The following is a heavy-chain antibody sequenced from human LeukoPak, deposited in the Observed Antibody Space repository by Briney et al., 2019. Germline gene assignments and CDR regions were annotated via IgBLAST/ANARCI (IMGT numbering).Heavy chain of an antibody. J-gene: IGHJ4*02. CDR1: GGSISSSSYY. Sequence: PSETLSLTCTVSGGSISSSSYYWGWIRQPPGKGLEWIGSIYASGSTYYNPFLKSRVTISVDTSKNQFSLKLSSVTAADTAVYYCARPGYSSGWYVYWGQGTLVTVSS. CDR2: IYASGST. V-gene: IGHV4-39*01. CDR3: ARPGYSSGWYVY. D-gene: IGHD6-19*01.